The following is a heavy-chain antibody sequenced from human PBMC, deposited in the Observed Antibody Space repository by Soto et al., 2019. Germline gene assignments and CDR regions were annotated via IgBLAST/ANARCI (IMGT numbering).Heavy chain of an antibody. CDR2: INHSGST. V-gene: IGHV4-39*01. CDR1: DGSMNSDSSY. D-gene: IGHD3-22*01. J-gene: IGHJ4*02. CDR3: ARLGGYVSVGYYYLWDS. Sequence: QLQLQESGPGLVKPSETLSLTCRVSDGSMNSDSSYWGWIRQPPGKGLEWIGVINHSGSTYHNLSLKGRFTMSVDASRNQFSLKLTSMTAADTAVYYCARLGGYVSVGYYYLWDSWGQGTLVTVSS.